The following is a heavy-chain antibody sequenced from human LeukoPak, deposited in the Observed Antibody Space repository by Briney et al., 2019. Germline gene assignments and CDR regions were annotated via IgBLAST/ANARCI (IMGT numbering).Heavy chain of an antibody. CDR3: ARGGVGHCSGGSCPTSWFDP. CDR2: ISPNNGNT. Sequence: ASVKVSCKASGYTFTNFGVSWVRQAPGQGLEWMGWISPNNGNTDYPQKVQGRVTMTTDTSTSTAYMELRSLTSDDTAVYYCARGGVGHCSGGSCPTSWFDPWGQGTLVTVSS. J-gene: IGHJ5*02. D-gene: IGHD2-15*01. V-gene: IGHV1-18*01. CDR1: GYTFTNFG.